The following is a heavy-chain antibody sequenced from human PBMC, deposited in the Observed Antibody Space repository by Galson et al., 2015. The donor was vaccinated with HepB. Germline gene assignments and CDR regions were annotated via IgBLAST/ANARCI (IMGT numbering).Heavy chain of an antibody. CDR1: GGSISSGGYY. Sequence: TLSLTCTVPGGSISSGGYYWSWIRQHPGKGLEWIGYIYYSGSTYYNPSLKSRVTISVDTSKNQFSLKLSSVTAADTAVYYCARELANGGRGYYYYGMDVWGQGATVTVSS. D-gene: IGHD2-8*01. J-gene: IGHJ6*02. CDR3: ARELANGGRGYYYYGMDV. V-gene: IGHV4-31*03. CDR2: IYYSGST.